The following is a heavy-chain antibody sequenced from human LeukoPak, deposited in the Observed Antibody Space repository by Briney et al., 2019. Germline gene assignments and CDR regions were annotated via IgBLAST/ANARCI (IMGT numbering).Heavy chain of an antibody. V-gene: IGHV4-38-2*02. D-gene: IGHD3-22*01. CDR2: IYHSGST. J-gene: IGHJ4*02. Sequence: SSETLSLTCTVSGYSISSGYYWGWIRQPPGKGLEWIGSIYHSGSTYYNPSLKSRVTISVDTSKNQFSLKLSSVTAADTAVYYCARGLSYYYDSSGYQDFDYWGQGTLVTVSS. CDR1: GYSISSGYY. CDR3: ARGLSYYYDSSGYQDFDY.